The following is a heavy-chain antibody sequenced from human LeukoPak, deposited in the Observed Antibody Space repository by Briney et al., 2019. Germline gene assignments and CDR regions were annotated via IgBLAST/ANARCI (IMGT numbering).Heavy chain of an antibody. CDR2: IHQSVGT. Sequence: PSETLSLTCAVYGGSFSGYYWSWIRQPPGEGLAWIGEIHQSVGTNYNPSLKSRVTISVDTSKNQFSLHLSSVTAADTAVYYCARGKRRDSFKNTFDIWGQGTMVTVSS. CDR1: GGSFSGYY. J-gene: IGHJ3*02. V-gene: IGHV4-34*01. CDR3: ARGKRRDSFKNTFDI. D-gene: IGHD3-22*01.